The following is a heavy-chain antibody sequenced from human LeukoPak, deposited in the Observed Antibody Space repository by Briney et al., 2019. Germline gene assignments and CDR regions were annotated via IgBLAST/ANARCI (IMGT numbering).Heavy chain of an antibody. CDR1: EFAFSSYA. CDR3: ARGVLARGIAAAGMDWFDP. Sequence: GGSLRLSCAASEFAFSSYAMSWVRQAPGKGLEWVSAIGGSGASTYYADSVKGRFTISRDNSKNTLYLQMNSLRAEDTAVYYCARGVLARGIAAAGMDWFDPWGQGTLVTVSS. J-gene: IGHJ5*02. CDR2: IGGSGAST. D-gene: IGHD6-13*01. V-gene: IGHV3-23*01.